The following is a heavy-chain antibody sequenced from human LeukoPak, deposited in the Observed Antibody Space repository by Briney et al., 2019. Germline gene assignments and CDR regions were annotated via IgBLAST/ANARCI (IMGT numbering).Heavy chain of an antibody. J-gene: IGHJ4*02. CDR3: ARDGVGATFDY. Sequence: GGSLRLSCAASGFTFSSYWMSWVRQAPGKGLEWVANIKQDGSEKYYVDSVKGRSTISRDNAKNSLYLQMNSLRAEDTAVYYCARDGVGATFDYWGQGTLVTVSS. CDR1: GFTFSSYW. CDR2: IKQDGSEK. D-gene: IGHD1-26*01. V-gene: IGHV3-7*01.